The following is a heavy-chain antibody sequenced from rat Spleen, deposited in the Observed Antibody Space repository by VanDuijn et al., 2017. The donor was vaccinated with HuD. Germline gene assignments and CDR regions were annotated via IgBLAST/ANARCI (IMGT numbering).Heavy chain of an antibody. CDR2: INYDGSST. J-gene: IGHJ2*01. Sequence: EVQLVESGGGLVQPGRSLKLSCAASGFNFSDYYMAWVRQAPTKGLEWVATINYDGSSTYYRDSVKGRFTISRDNAKSTLYLQMDSLRSEDTATYYCARHEDYSGLNYWGQGVMVTVSS. CDR3: ARHEDYSGLNY. V-gene: IGHV5-7*01. CDR1: GFNFSDYY. D-gene: IGHD1-1*01.